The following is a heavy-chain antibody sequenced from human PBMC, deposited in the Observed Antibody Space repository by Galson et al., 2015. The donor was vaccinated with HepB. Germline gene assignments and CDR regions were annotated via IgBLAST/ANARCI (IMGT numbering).Heavy chain of an antibody. D-gene: IGHD3-22*01. CDR3: ARLHYYDSSGYNSPLYYLDY. CDR2: IYYTGST. J-gene: IGHJ4*02. CDR1: GGSVSSSSYY. V-gene: IGHV4-39*01. Sequence: ETLSLTCTVSGGSVSSSSYYWGWIRQPPGKGLEWIGNIYYTGSTYYNPSLKRRVTISVDTSKNEFSLKLRSVTAADTAVLYCARLHYYDSSGYNSPLYYLDYWGQGTLVPVSS.